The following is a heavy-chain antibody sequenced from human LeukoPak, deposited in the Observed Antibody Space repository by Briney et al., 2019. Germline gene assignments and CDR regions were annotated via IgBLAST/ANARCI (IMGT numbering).Heavy chain of an antibody. V-gene: IGHV3-21*01. CDR2: ISSCSTYI. CDR1: GFTFSYYN. D-gene: IGHD4-17*01. J-gene: IGHJ4*02. CDR3: ARDPWTNYGDYVRFDY. Sequence: GGSLRLSCAASGFTFSYYNMNWVRQAPGKGLKWVSSISSCSTYIYYADSVKGRFTISRDNAKNSLYLEMNSLRAEDTAVYYCARDPWTNYGDYVRFDYWGQGTLVTVSS.